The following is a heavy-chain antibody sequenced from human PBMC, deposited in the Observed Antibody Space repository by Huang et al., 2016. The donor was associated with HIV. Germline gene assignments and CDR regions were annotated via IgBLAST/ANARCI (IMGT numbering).Heavy chain of an antibody. V-gene: IGHV1-18*04. CDR2: VSPYNTKT. Sequence: QVQLMQSGPEVKKPGASMRVSCKASGYRFTTYGLNWVRQSPGHGLEWMGWVSPYNTKTEYAEKFQGRVTLSRDTSATTAYMELRSLRSDDTAMYYCATDYYANFDHWGQGTLVTISS. J-gene: IGHJ4*02. CDR3: ATDYYANFDH. D-gene: IGHD2-2*01. CDR1: GYRFTTYG.